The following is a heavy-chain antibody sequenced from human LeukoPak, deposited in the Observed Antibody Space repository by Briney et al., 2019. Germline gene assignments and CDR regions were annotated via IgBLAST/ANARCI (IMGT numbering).Heavy chain of an antibody. CDR2: KNPNSGRT. CDR3: ARGPVSSHGMDV. V-gene: IGHV1-8*01. Sequence: ASVRASCKASGYTLTSYDINWVRQATGQGLEWMGFKNPNSGRTGFAQKFQGRFTMTTDTSISTAYMELSSLTSEDTAVYYCARGPVSSHGMDVWGQGTTVTVSS. CDR1: GYTLTSYD. J-gene: IGHJ6*02.